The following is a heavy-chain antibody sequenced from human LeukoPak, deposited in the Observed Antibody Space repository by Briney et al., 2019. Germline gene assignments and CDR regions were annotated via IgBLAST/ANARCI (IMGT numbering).Heavy chain of an antibody. J-gene: IGHJ5*02. D-gene: IGHD3-10*01. CDR1: GYTFTIYG. Sequence: SVKVSCKASGYTFTIYGISWVRQAPGQGLEWMGGIIPIFGTANYAQKFQGRVTITADESTSTAYMELSSLRSEDTAVYYCARNYYGSGSYREKRWFDPWGQGTLVTVSS. CDR2: IIPIFGTA. V-gene: IGHV1-69*13. CDR3: ARNYYGSGSYREKRWFDP.